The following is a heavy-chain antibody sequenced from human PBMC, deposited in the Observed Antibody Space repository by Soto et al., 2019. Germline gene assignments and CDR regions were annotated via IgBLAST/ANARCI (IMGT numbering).Heavy chain of an antibody. CDR2: IIPILGTA. CDR3: ASKAGIAAAVALYYGMDV. J-gene: IGHJ6*02. CDR1: GYTFTSYD. V-gene: IGHV1-69*13. D-gene: IGHD6-13*01. Sequence: SVKVSCKASGYTFTSYDINWVRQATGQGLEWMGGIIPILGTANYAQKFQGRVTITADESTSTAYMELSSLRSEDTAVYYCASKAGIAAAVALYYGMDVWGQGTTVTVS.